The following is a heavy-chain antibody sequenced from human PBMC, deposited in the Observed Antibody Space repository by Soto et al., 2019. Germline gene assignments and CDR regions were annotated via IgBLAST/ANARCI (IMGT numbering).Heavy chain of an antibody. V-gene: IGHV3-53*01. CDR2: IYHGGNT. CDR3: ATGVDTAKDGY. Sequence: VQLVESGGGLIQPGGSLRLPCAASGFTVNSNHMTWIRQAPGRGPEWVSTIYHGGNTYYADSVKGRFAISRDNSKNMLYLQMNSLRAEDTAVYYCATGVDTAKDGYWGQGTLVTVSS. J-gene: IGHJ4*02. D-gene: IGHD5-18*01. CDR1: GFTVNSNH.